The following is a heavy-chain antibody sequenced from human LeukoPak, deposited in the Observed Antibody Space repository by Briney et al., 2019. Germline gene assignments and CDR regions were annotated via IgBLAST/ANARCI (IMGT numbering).Heavy chain of an antibody. CDR1: GYTFTSYG. CDR2: ISAYNGNT. V-gene: IGHV1-18*01. CDR3: ARDIGEWFGELADYYYYGMDV. D-gene: IGHD3-10*01. J-gene: IGHJ6*02. Sequence: EASVKVSCKASGYTFTSYGISWVRQAPGQGLEWMGWISAYNGNTNYAQKLQGRVTMTTDTSTSTAYMELRSLRSDDTAVYYCARDIGEWFGELADYYYYGMDVWGQGTTVTVSS.